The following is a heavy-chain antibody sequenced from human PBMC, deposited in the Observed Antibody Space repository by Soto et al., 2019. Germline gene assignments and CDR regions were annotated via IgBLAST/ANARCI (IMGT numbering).Heavy chain of an antibody. J-gene: IGHJ5*02. CDR3: ARDLLHDFNSYLGSSWFDP. D-gene: IGHD3-16*02. V-gene: IGHV1-18*01. CDR1: GYTFTSYG. Sequence: QVQLVQSGAEVKKPGASVKVSCKASGYTFTSYGISWVRQAPGQGLEWMGWISAYNGNTNYAQKLQGRVTMTTDTSTSTDYMELRSLRSDDTAVYYCARDLLHDFNSYLGSSWFDPWGQGTLVTVSS. CDR2: ISAYNGNT.